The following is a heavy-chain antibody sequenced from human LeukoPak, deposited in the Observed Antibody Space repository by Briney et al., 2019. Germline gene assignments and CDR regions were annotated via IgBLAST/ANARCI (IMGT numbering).Heavy chain of an antibody. V-gene: IGHV5-51*01. CDR2: ISPGDSVT. Sequence: GVSLKFSCNASRYSFSSFWIAWVRPMPRKGMGWMGIISPGDSVTTYSASFQSKVTISADKSITTTSLQWSTLRASDTAIYDCARHGYYDFWSGQNWFDAWGQGTLVTVSS. CDR1: RYSFSSFW. D-gene: IGHD3-3*01. J-gene: IGHJ5*02. CDR3: ARHGYYDFWSGQNWFDA.